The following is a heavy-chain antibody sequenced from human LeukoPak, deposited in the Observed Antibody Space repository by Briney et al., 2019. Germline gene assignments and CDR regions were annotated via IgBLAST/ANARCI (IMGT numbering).Heavy chain of an antibody. Sequence: ASVKVSCKASGYTFTSYVISWVRQAPGQGLEWMGSISGHDGHTNYAPNLQGRVTLTTDTSTATAYMEPRSLISGDTAVYYCARAGGSAWYGGAYFDYWGQGSLVTVSS. CDR2: ISGHDGHT. V-gene: IGHV1-18*01. D-gene: IGHD6-19*01. CDR3: ARAGGSAWYGGAYFDY. J-gene: IGHJ4*02. CDR1: GYTFTSYV.